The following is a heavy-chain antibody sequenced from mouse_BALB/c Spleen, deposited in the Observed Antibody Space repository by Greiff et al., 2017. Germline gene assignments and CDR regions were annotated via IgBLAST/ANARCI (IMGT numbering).Heavy chain of an antibody. CDR2: ISSGGST. V-gene: IGHV5-6-5*01. D-gene: IGHD2-1*01. Sequence: EVKVVESGGGLVKPGGSLKLSCAASGFTFSSYAMSWVRQTPEKRLEWVASISSGGSTYYPDSVKGRFTISRDNARNILYLQMSSLRSEDTAMYYCARVYGNYEAWFAYWGQGTLVTVSA. J-gene: IGHJ3*01. CDR3: ARVYGNYEAWFAY. CDR1: GFTFSSYA.